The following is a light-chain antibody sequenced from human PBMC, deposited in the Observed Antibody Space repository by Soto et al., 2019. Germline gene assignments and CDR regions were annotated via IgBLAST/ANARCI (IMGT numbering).Light chain of an antibody. J-gene: IGKJ1*01. V-gene: IGKV3-15*01. CDR1: QGIGDT. Sequence: EVVMTQSPATLSVSQGECATLSCRASQGIGDTLAWYQHKPGQTPRLLIYDTSTRATGVPARFSGSRSGTEFTLTINSLQSDDFATYYCQQYNSYFWTFGQGTKVDI. CDR3: QQYNSYFWT. CDR2: DTS.